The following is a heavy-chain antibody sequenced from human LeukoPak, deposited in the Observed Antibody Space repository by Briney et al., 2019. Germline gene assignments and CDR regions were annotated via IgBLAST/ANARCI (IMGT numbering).Heavy chain of an antibody. J-gene: IGHJ4*02. V-gene: IGHV3-21*01. Sequence: GGSLRLSCAASGSTFSSYGMNWVRQAPGKGLEWVSSISSTSTYIYYADSVKGRFTISRDNAKNSVYLQMNSLRAEDTAVYYCARDGGGAYYYGSGAEFDYWGQGTLVTVSS. D-gene: IGHD3-10*01. CDR2: ISSTSTYI. CDR1: GSTFSSYG. CDR3: ARDGGGAYYYGSGAEFDY.